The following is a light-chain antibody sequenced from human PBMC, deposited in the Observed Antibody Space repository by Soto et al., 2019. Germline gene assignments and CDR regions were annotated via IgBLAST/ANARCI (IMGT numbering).Light chain of an antibody. CDR2: AAS. CDR1: QGITNY. J-gene: IGKJ2*01. CDR3: LHHNSYPYT. Sequence: DILMTQSPSAMSASVGDGVTITCRASQGITNYLVWFQQKPGKVPKRLIYAASFLESGVPSRFSGSGFGTEFTLTISSLQPEDFTSYYCLHHNSYPYTFGQGTKLEIK. V-gene: IGKV1-17*03.